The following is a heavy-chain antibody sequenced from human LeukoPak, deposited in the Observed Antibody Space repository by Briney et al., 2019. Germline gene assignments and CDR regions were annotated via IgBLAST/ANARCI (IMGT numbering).Heavy chain of an antibody. Sequence: GRSLRLSCAASGFTFSSYGMHWVRQAPGKGLEWVAVISYDGSNKYYADSVKGRFTISRDNSKNTLYLQMNSLRAEDTAVYYCAKGLRGYDFWSGYPVAYYYYYMDVWGKGTTVTVSS. V-gene: IGHV3-30*18. D-gene: IGHD3-3*01. CDR2: ISYDGSNK. J-gene: IGHJ6*03. CDR3: AKGLRGYDFWSGYPVAYYYYYMDV. CDR1: GFTFSSYG.